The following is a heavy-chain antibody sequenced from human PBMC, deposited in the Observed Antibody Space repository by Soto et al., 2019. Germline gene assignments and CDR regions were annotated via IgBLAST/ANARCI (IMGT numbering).Heavy chain of an antibody. CDR3: ARAKGLLTVTTSWFDP. Sequence: QVQLQEAGPGLVKPSQTLSLTCTVSGGSLSSGDYYWSWIRQPPGKVLEWIGYIYYSGSTYYNPSLKNRVTIAGDTSKNQFSMKLRSVTAADTALYYCARAKGLLTVTTSWFDPWGQGTLVTVSS. V-gene: IGHV4-30-4*01. CDR2: IYYSGST. D-gene: IGHD4-17*01. CDR1: GGSLSSGDYY. J-gene: IGHJ5*02.